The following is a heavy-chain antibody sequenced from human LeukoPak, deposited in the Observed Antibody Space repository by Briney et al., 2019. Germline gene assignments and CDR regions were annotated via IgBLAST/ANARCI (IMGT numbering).Heavy chain of an antibody. CDR1: GLTFDDYG. J-gene: IGHJ6*04. D-gene: IGHD3-10*02. CDR2: INWNGGST. V-gene: IGHV3-20*04. CDR3: AELGITMIGGV. Sequence: GGSLRLSCAASGLTFDDYGMSWVRQAPGRGLEWVSGINWNGGSTGYADSVKGRFTISRDNAKNSLYLQMNSLRAEDTAVYYCAELGITMIGGVWGKGTTVTISS.